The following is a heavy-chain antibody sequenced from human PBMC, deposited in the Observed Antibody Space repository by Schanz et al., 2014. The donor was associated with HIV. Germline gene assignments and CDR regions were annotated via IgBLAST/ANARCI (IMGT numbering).Heavy chain of an antibody. J-gene: IGHJ6*02. CDR1: GGTFSNYA. V-gene: IGHV1-69*06. D-gene: IGHD3-10*01. Sequence: QVQLVQSGAEVKKPGSSVKVSCKASGGTFSNYAISWVRQAPGQGLEWMGGIIPIFGTTNYAQKFQGRVTITADKSTRTAYMELSSLRFEDTAVYYCARAWYHYGSGSYYRNYGMDVWGQGTTVTVSS. CDR3: ARAWYHYGSGSYYRNYGMDV. CDR2: IIPIFGTT.